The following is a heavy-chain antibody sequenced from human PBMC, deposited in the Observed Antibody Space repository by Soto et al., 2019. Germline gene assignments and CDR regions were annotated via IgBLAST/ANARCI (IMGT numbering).Heavy chain of an antibody. V-gene: IGHV1-18*01. CDR3: ARDLSVDYGDYANWFDP. CDR2: ISAYNGKT. J-gene: IGHJ5*02. Sequence: ASVKVSCKASGYTFTSYGLRWVRQAPGQGLEWMGLISAYNGKTNYAQKLQGRVTMTTDTSTSTAYMELRSLRSDDTAVYYCARDLSVDYGDYANWFDPWGQGTLVTVSS. CDR1: GYTFTSYG. D-gene: IGHD4-17*01.